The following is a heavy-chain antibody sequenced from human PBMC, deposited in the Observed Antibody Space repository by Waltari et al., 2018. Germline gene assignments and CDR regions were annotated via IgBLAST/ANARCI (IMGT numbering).Heavy chain of an antibody. V-gene: IGHV4-4*07. J-gene: IGHJ6*03. D-gene: IGHD2-2*01. CDR2: IYTSGST. Sequence: QVQLQESGPGLVKPSETLSLTCTVSGGSISSYYWSWIRQPAGKGLEWIGRIYTSGSTHYNPSRKSRVTMSVDTSKNQFSLKLSSVTAADTAVYYCAREVGCSSTSCYLYYYYYMDVWGKGTTVTISS. CDR3: AREVGCSSTSCYLYYYYYMDV. CDR1: GGSISSYY.